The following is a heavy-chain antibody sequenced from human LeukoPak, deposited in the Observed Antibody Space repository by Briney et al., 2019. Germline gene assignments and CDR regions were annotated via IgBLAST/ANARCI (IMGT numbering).Heavy chain of an antibody. CDR3: ARDNYDILTGLDY. V-gene: IGHV4-34*01. CDR1: GGSFSNYY. CDR2: INHSGST. Sequence: SSETLSLTCAVYGGSFSNYYWSWIRQPPGKGLEWIGEINHSGSTNYNPSLKSRVTISVDTSKNQFSLKLSSVTAADTAVYYCARDNYDILTGLDYWGQGTLVTVSS. J-gene: IGHJ4*02. D-gene: IGHD3-9*01.